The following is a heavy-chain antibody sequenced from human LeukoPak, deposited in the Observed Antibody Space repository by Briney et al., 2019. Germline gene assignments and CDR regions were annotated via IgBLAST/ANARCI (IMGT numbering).Heavy chain of an antibody. J-gene: IGHJ5*02. CDR2: ISSSSSYI. D-gene: IGHD3-16*02. Sequence: GGSLRLSCAASGFTFSCYSMNWVRQAPGKGLEWVSSISSSSSYIYYEDSVKGRFTISRDNAKNSLYLQMNSLRAEDTSVYYCARAAFGGVIVIPGYNWFDPWGQGTLVTVSS. CDR3: ARAAFGGVIVIPGYNWFDP. CDR1: GFTFSCYS. V-gene: IGHV3-21*01.